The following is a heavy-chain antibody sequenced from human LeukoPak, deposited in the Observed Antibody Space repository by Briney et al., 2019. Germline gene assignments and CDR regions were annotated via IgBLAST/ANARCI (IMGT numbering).Heavy chain of an antibody. D-gene: IGHD3-22*01. CDR2: FDPEDGET. CDR3: ASGRMDSSGYYYGASGGGYYFDY. V-gene: IGHV1-24*01. Sequence: ASVKVSCKVTGYTLTELSMHWARQAPGKGLEWMGGFDPEDGETIYAQKFQGRVTMTEDTSTDTAYMELSSLRSEDTAVYYCASGRMDSSGYYYGASGGGYYFDYWGQGTLVTVSS. CDR1: GYTLTELS. J-gene: IGHJ4*02.